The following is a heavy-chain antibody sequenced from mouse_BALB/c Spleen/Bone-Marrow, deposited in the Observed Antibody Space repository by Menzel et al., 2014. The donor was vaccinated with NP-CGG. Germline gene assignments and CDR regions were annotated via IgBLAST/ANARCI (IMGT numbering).Heavy chain of an antibody. J-gene: IGHJ3*01. CDR3: ARFSQLGLLAY. CDR2: IYPGSGST. V-gene: IGHV1-55*01. Sequence: SGAEHVKPGTSVKLSCKASGYNFTSYWINWVKLRPGQGLEWIGDIYPGSGSTNYNEKFKSKATLTVDTSSSTAYMQLSSLASEDSALYYCARFSQLGLLAYWGQGTLVTVSA. D-gene: IGHD3-1*01. CDR1: GYNFTSYW.